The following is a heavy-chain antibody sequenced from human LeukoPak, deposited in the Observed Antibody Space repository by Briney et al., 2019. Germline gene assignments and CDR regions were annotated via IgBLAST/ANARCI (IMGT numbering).Heavy chain of an antibody. J-gene: IGHJ4*02. D-gene: IGHD5-24*01. CDR3: ARGRGTRDGYNSPPHY. Sequence: ASVTVSCKASGCSFSSYTIRWVRQPPARGLEGMGRIIPILGIANYAQKFQGRVTITADKSTSTAYMELSSLRSEDTAVYYCARGRGTRDGYNSPPHYWGQGTLVTVSS. V-gene: IGHV1-69*02. CDR2: IIPILGIA. CDR1: GCSFSSYT.